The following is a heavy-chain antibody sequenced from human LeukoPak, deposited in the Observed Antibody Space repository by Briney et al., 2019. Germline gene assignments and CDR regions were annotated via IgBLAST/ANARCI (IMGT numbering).Heavy chain of an antibody. CDR1: GFTFSRNA. Sequence: GGALRLSCAASGFTFSRNAMNWVRRAPGQGLEWGSAIGGNGVGTYYADCVEGRFNISRDNSRNTLYLQMNSLRIEGTAFYYCAKDANFLRSSGYLVPIDFWGQGTLVTVSS. CDR3: AKDANFLRSSGYLVPIDF. D-gene: IGHD3-22*01. J-gene: IGHJ4*02. CDR2: IGGNGVGT. V-gene: IGHV3-23*01.